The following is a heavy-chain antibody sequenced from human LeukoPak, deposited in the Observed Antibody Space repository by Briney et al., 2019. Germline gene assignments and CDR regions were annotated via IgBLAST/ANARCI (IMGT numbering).Heavy chain of an antibody. Sequence: GGSLRLSCAASGFTFSSNAMSWVRQAPGKGLEWVSGITNSGGSTYYADSVKGRFTISRDNSKNTLYLQMNSLRAEDTAVYYCAKQSRPTIGGVADYWGQGTLVTVSS. CDR2: ITNSGGST. CDR1: GFTFSSNA. J-gene: IGHJ4*02. V-gene: IGHV3-23*01. D-gene: IGHD3-3*01. CDR3: AKQSRPTIGGVADY.